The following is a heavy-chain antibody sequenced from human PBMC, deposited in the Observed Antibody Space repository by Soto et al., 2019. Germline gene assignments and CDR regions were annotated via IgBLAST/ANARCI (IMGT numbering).Heavy chain of an antibody. V-gene: IGHV3-11*01. J-gene: IGHJ5*02. CDR1: VFPFRDYY. CDR3: AREVSYDSSDNWFDP. Sequence: GGSLSLSCAASVFPFRDYYMSGIRQAPGKGLEWVSYISSSGSTIYYADSVKGRFTISRDNAKNSLYLQMNSLRAEDTAVYYCAREVSYDSSDNWFDPWGQGNLVTVSS. D-gene: IGHD3-22*01. CDR2: ISSSGSTI.